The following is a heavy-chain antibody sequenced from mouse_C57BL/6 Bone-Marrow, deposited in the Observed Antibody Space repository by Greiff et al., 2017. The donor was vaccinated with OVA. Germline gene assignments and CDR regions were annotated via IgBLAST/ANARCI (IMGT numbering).Heavy chain of an antibody. CDR2: INPSSGYT. CDR1: GYTFTSYT. D-gene: IGHD1-1*01. Sequence: VKLVESGAELARPGASVKMSCKASGYTFTSYTMHWVKQRPGQGLEWIGYINPSSGYTKYNQKFKDKATLTADKSSSTAYMQLSSLTSEDSAVYYCARDYASRGMDYWGQGTSVTVSS. CDR3: ARDYASRGMDY. J-gene: IGHJ4*01. V-gene: IGHV1-4*01.